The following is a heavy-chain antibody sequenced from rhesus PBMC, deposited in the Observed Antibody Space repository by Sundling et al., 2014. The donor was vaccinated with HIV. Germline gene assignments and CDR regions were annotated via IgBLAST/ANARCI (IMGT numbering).Heavy chain of an antibody. D-gene: IGHD2-15*01. CDR2: INPETGGT. J-gene: IGHJ6*01. V-gene: IGHV1-138*01. CDR3: ARDLKYCSGSYCSLSKGLDS. Sequence: QVQLVQSGAEVRKPGSSVKVSCETSGFTFTDYYIHWVRQAPGQGLEWMGEINPETGGTKYALKFQGRVTMTRDTSTTTLYMELSSLTSEDTAVYYCARDLKYCSGSYCSLSKGLDSWGQGVVVTVSS. CDR1: GFTFTDYY.